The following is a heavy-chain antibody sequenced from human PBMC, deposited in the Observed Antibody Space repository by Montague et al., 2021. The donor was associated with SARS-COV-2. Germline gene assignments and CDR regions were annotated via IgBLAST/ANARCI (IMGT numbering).Heavy chain of an antibody. V-gene: IGHV3-30-3*01. CDR1: GFTVSSYA. J-gene: IGHJ6*02. D-gene: IGHD3-9*01. Sequence: SLRLSCAASGFTVSSYAMHWVRQAPGKGLEWVAVISYDGSNKYYXDSVKGRFTISRDNSKNTLYLQMNSLRAEDTAVYYCARDTAYYDILTGYFPRDPYYYYYGMDVWGQGTTVTVSS. CDR2: ISYDGSNK. CDR3: ARDTAYYDILTGYFPRDPYYYYYGMDV.